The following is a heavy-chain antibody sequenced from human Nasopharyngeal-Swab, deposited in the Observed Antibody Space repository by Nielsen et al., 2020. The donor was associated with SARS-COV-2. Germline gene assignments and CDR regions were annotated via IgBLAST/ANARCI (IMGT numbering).Heavy chain of an antibody. D-gene: IGHD5-18*01. V-gene: IGHV4-34*01. J-gene: IGHJ5*02. CDR3: AREGRIIQLWSGGFDP. CDR2: INHSGST. Sequence: GHAPGKGVEWIGEINHSGSTNYNPSLKSRVTISVDTSKNQFSLKLSSVTAADTAVYYCAREGRIIQLWSGGFDPWGQGTLVTVSS.